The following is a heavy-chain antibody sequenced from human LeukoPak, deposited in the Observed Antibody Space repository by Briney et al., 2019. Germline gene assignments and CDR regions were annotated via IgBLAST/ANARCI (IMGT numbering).Heavy chain of an antibody. Sequence: ASVKVSCKASGYTFTSYGISWVRQAPGQGLEWMGWISAYNGNTNYAQKLQGRVTMTTDTSTSTAYMELRSLRSDDTVVYYCARVEYYGSGSYYNPFFDYWGQGTLVTVSS. CDR3: ARVEYYGSGSYYNPFFDY. D-gene: IGHD3-10*01. J-gene: IGHJ4*02. CDR1: GYTFTSYG. V-gene: IGHV1-18*01. CDR2: ISAYNGNT.